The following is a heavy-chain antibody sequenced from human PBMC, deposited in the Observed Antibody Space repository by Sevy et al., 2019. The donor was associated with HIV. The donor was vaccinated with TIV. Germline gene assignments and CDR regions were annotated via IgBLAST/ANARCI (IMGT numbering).Heavy chain of an antibody. Sequence: GGSLRLSCAASGFTFSSYARSWVRQAPGKGLEWVSAISGSGGSTYYADSVKGRFTISRDNSKNTLYLQMNSLRAEDTAVYYCAKDLLQLRTSGAFDIWGQGTMVTVSS. CDR2: ISGSGGST. CDR3: AKDLLQLRTSGAFDI. D-gene: IGHD1-1*01. J-gene: IGHJ3*02. CDR1: GFTFSSYA. V-gene: IGHV3-23*01.